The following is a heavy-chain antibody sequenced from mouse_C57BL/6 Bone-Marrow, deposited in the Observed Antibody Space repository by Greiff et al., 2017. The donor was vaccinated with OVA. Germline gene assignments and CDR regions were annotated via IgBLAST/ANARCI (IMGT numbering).Heavy chain of an antibody. J-gene: IGHJ3*01. CDR3: ARDDYGSSFWFAY. D-gene: IGHD1-1*01. CDR2: ISDGGSYT. V-gene: IGHV5-4*01. Sequence: DVHLVESGGGLVKPGGSLKLSCAASGFTFSSYAMSWVRQTPEKRLEWVATISDGGSYTYYPDNVKGRFTISRDNAKNNLYLQMSHLKSEDTAMYYCARDDYGSSFWFAYWGQGTLVTVSA. CDR1: GFTFSSYA.